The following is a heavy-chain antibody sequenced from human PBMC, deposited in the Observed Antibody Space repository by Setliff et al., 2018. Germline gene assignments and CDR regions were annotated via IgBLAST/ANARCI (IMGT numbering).Heavy chain of an antibody. CDR3: ARVALAVAGDFDY. CDR1: GYSISSGYY. D-gene: IGHD6-19*01. J-gene: IGHJ4*02. V-gene: IGHV4-38-2*02. Sequence: SETLSLTCTVSGYSISSGYYWGWIRQPPGKGLERIGEINHSGSTNYNPSLKSRVTISVDTSKNQFSLKLSSVTAADTAVYYCARVALAVAGDFDYWGQGTLVTVSS. CDR2: INHSGST.